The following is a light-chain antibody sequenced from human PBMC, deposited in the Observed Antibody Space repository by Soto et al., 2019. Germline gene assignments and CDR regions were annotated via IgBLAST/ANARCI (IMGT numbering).Light chain of an antibody. CDR2: EVS. J-gene: IGLJ2*01. Sequence: QSALTQPASVSGSPGQSITISCTGTSSDVGSYNLVSWYQQHPGEAPKLMIYEVSKRPSGVSNRFSGSKSGNTASLTISGLQAEDEADYYCCSYAGSSTSLFGGGTKLTVL. V-gene: IGLV2-23*02. CDR3: CSYAGSSTSL. CDR1: SSDVGSYNL.